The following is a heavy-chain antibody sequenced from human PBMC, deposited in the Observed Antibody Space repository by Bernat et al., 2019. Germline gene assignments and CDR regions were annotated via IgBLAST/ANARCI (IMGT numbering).Heavy chain of an antibody. CDR1: GGSISSSSYY. Sequence: QLQLQESGPGLVKPSETLSLTCTVSGGSISSSSYYWGWIRQPPGKGLEWIGSIYYSGYTYYNPSLRSRGTISVDTSKNQFSLKMIFVTAADTAVYYCARLRRGSAAAFGVVMYSWGQGTLVSVSS. CDR2: IYYSGYT. D-gene: IGHD3-3*01. CDR3: ARLRRGSAAAFGVVMYS. J-gene: IGHJ4*02. V-gene: IGHV4-39*01.